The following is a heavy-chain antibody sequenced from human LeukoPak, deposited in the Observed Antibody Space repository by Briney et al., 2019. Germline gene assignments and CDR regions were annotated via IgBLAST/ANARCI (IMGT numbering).Heavy chain of an antibody. J-gene: IGHJ5*02. CDR2: INPNSGGT. Sequence: ASVKVSCKASGYTFTSYDINWVRQATGQGLEWMGRINPNSGGTNYAQKFQGRVTMTRDTSISTAYMELSRLRSDDTAVYYCARGCHYYDSSGYHYDDEVQDNWFDPWGQGTLVTVSS. V-gene: IGHV1-2*06. CDR1: GYTFTSYD. CDR3: ARGCHYYDSSGYHYDDEVQDNWFDP. D-gene: IGHD3-22*01.